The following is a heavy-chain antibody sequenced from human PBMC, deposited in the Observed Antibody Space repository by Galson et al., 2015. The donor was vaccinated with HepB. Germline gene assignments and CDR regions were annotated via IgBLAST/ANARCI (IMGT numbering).Heavy chain of an antibody. J-gene: IGHJ4*02. CDR2: ISAYNGNT. V-gene: IGHV1-18*01. D-gene: IGHD1-26*01. CDR1: GYTFTSYG. CDR3: ARDRSSGSYWGSDY. Sequence: SVKVSCKASGYTFTSYGISWVRQAPGQGLEWMGWISAYNGNTNYAQKLQGRVTMTTNTSTSTAYMELRSLRSDDTAVYYCARDRSSGSYWGSDYWGQGTLVTVSS.